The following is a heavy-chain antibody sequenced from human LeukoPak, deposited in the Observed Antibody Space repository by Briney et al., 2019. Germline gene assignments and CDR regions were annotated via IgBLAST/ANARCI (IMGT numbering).Heavy chain of an antibody. J-gene: IGHJ4*02. CDR2: INWNGDST. D-gene: IGHD3-22*01. CDR3: ARDLRVVITGSFDS. V-gene: IGHV3-20*04. CDR1: GFSFEDYG. Sequence: TGGSLRLSCAASGFSFEDYGLTWVRQAPGKGLEWVSGINWNGDSTDYADSVKGRFTISRDNAKNSLYLQMNSLRAEDTALYYCARDLRVVITGSFDSWGQGTLVTVSS.